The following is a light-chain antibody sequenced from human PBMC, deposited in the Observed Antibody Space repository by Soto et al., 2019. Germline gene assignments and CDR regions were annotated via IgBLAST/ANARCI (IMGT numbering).Light chain of an antibody. CDR1: QSVSSNY. V-gene: IGKV3D-20*01. CDR2: DAS. Sequence: SVLTQSPATLSLSPGERATLSCGASQSVSSNYLAWYQQKPGLAPRLLIYDASNRATGIPDRFSGSGSGTDFTLTISSLQPEDFATYYCLQDYNYPWTFAQGTKVDIK. J-gene: IGKJ1*01. CDR3: LQDYNYPWT.